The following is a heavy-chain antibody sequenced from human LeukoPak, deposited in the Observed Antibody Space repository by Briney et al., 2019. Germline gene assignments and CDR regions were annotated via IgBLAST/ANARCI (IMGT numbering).Heavy chain of an antibody. D-gene: IGHD2/OR15-2a*01. CDR3: AKDPPSLGTTFDY. V-gene: IGHV3-23*01. J-gene: IGHJ4*02. Sequence: GGSLRLSCAASGFTFSSYAMSWVRQAPGMGLEWVSTISGNGGATYYADSVKGRFTISRDNSKNTLYLQMNSLRAEDTAVYYCAKDPPSLGTTFDYWGQGTLVTVSS. CDR2: ISGNGGAT. CDR1: GFTFSSYA.